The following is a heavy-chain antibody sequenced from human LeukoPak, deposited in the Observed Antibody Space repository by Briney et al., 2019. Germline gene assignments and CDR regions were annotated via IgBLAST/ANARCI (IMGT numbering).Heavy chain of an antibody. D-gene: IGHD3-10*01. V-gene: IGHV1-3*01. Sequence: GAAVTVTCKASGYTFTSYAMDWVRQATGQGLEWMGWITPGNGNTKYSQKFQGRVTITRDTSGSTVYMELSSLRSEDTAVFYCARGWLVRNDDSFDIWGQGTMVTVSS. CDR3: ARGWLVRNDDSFDI. J-gene: IGHJ3*02. CDR1: GYTFTSYA. CDR2: ITPGNGNT.